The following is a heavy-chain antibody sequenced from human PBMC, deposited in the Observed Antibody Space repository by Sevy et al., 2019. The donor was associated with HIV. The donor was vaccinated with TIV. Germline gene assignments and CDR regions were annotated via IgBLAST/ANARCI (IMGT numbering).Heavy chain of an antibody. CDR2: ISGRGGST. D-gene: IGHD3-16*02. Sequence: GGSLRLSCAASGFTFSSYAMSWARQAPGKGLEWVSAISGRGGSTYYADSVKGRFTISRDNSKNTLYLQMNSLRAEDTAVYYCARTIVGGVIVIGAFDIWGQGTMVTVSS. CDR3: ARTIVGGVIVIGAFDI. V-gene: IGHV3-23*01. J-gene: IGHJ3*02. CDR1: GFTFSSYA.